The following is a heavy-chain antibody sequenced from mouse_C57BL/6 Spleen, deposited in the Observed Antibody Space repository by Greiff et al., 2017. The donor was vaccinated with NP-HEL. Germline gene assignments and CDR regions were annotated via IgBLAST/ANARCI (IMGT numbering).Heavy chain of an antibody. CDR3: TRDKNYYGSRAWFAY. CDR2: ISSGGDYI. Sequence: EVQGVESGEGLVKPGGSLKLSCAASGFTFSSYAMSWVRQTPEKRLEWVAYISSGGDYISYADTVKGRFTISRDNARNTLYLQMSSLKSEDTAMYYCTRDKNYYGSRAWFAYWGQGTLVTVSA. D-gene: IGHD1-1*01. V-gene: IGHV5-9-1*02. J-gene: IGHJ3*01. CDR1: GFTFSSYA.